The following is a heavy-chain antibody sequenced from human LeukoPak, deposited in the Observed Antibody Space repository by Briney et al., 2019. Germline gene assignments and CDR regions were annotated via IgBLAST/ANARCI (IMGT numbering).Heavy chain of an antibody. CDR2: INHSGST. CDR3: ARTPTITMVRGVIITNNIPTYYFDY. CDR1: GGSFSGYY. J-gene: IGHJ4*02. D-gene: IGHD3-10*01. V-gene: IGHV4-34*01. Sequence: SETLSLTCAVYGGSFSGYYWSWIRQPPGKGLEWIGEINHSGSTNYNPSLKSRVTISVDTSKNQFSLKLSSVTAEDTAVYYCARTPTITMVRGVIITNNIPTYYFDYWGQGTLVTVSS.